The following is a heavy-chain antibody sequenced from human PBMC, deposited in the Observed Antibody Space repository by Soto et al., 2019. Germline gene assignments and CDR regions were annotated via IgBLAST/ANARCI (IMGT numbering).Heavy chain of an antibody. CDR2: ISYDGSNK. D-gene: IGHD5-18*01. V-gene: IGHV3-30-3*01. CDR1: GFTFSSYA. Sequence: PGGSLRLSCAASGFTFSSYAMHWVRQAPGKGLEWVAVISYDGSNKYYADTVKGRFTISRDNSKNTLYQQMNSLRAEDTAVYYGARDYGQLWPPEVRYYYYGMDVWGQGTTVTVSS. J-gene: IGHJ6*02. CDR3: ARDYGQLWPPEVRYYYYGMDV.